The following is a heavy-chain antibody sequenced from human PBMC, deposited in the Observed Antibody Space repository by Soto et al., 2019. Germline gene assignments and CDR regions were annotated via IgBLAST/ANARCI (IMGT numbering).Heavy chain of an antibody. V-gene: IGHV1-46*01. CDR2: INPSGGST. CDR1: GYTFTGYY. J-gene: IGHJ3*02. Sequence: ASVKVSCKASGYTFTGYYMHWVRQAPGQGLEWMGIINPSGGSTSYAQKFQGRVTMTRDTSTSTVYMELSSLRSDDTAVYYCARDQPLWELRRRRDAFAIWGQGTMVTVSS. D-gene: IGHD1-26*01. CDR3: ARDQPLWELRRRRDAFAI.